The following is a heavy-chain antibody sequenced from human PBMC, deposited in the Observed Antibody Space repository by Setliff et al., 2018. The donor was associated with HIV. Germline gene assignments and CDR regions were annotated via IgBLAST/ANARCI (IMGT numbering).Heavy chain of an antibody. D-gene: IGHD1-26*01. CDR2: IIPILGIA. CDR1: GGTFSSYA. Sequence: WASVKVSCKASGGTFSSYAISWVRQAPGQGLEWMGGIIPILGIANYAQKFQGRVTITADESTSTAYMELSSLRSEDTAVYYCARAPGREAEARGGPDAFDIWGQGTMVTVSS. J-gene: IGHJ3*02. V-gene: IGHV1-69*10. CDR3: ARAPGREAEARGGPDAFDI.